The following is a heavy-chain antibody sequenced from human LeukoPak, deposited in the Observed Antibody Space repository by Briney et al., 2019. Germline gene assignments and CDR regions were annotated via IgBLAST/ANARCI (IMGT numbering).Heavy chain of an antibody. CDR2: INPSGGST. V-gene: IGHV1-46*01. J-gene: IGHJ5*02. CDR1: GYTFTSYY. D-gene: IGHD1-26*01. Sequence: ASVKVSCKASGYTFTSYYMHWVRQAPGQGLEWMGIINPSGGSTSYAQKFQGRVTMTRDTSTSTVYMELSSLRSEDTAVYYCARDLRLGATTLWFDPWGQGTLVTVSS. CDR3: ARDLRLGATTLWFDP.